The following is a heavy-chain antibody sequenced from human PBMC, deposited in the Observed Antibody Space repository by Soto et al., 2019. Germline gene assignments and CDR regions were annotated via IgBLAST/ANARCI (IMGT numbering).Heavy chain of an antibody. CDR2: IYWDDDK. J-gene: IGHJ1*01. CDR1: GFSLSTSGVG. Sequence: SGPTVVNPTQTLTLTCTFSGFSLSTSGVGVGWIRQPPGKALEWLAVIYWDDDKGYSPSLKNRLTITKDTSKNQVVLTMTNMDPVDTATYYCAHTVGLVVVTSEDEYFQHWGQGTQVTVSS. D-gene: IGHD2-15*01. CDR3: AHTVGLVVVTSEDEYFQH. V-gene: IGHV2-5*02.